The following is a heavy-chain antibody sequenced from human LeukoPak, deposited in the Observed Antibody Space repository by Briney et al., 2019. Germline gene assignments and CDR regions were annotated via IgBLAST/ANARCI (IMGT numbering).Heavy chain of an antibody. CDR1: GGSISSYY. Sequence: SSETLSLTCTVSGGSISSYYWSWIRQPPGKGLEWIGYIYYNGGTSYNPSLKSRVTMSVDTSKNRFSLRLSSVTAADTAVYYCGGHGEPLNWIDTWGQGTLVTVSS. CDR3: GGHGEPLNWIDT. V-gene: IGHV4-59*08. D-gene: IGHD2-21*01. CDR2: IYYNGGT. J-gene: IGHJ5*02.